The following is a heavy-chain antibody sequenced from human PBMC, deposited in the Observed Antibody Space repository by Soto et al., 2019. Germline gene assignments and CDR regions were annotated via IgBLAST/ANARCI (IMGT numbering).Heavy chain of an antibody. V-gene: IGHV5-51*01. Sequence: PGESLKISCQGSGYNLAHYWIGWVRQMPGKGLEWMGIIYPGDSDTTYSPSFQGQVTISADKSISTAYLQWSSLKASDTAMYCCARIIAAPGTGFDYWGQGTLVTVSS. J-gene: IGHJ4*02. CDR3: ARIIAAPGTGFDY. CDR1: GYNLAHYW. D-gene: IGHD6-13*01. CDR2: IYPGDSDT.